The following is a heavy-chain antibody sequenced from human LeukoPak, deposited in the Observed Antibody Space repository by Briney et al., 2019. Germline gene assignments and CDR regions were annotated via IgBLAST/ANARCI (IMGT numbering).Heavy chain of an antibody. D-gene: IGHD1-26*01. CDR2: IVRSGGST. CDR1: GFTFTNYA. J-gene: IGHJ4*02. Sequence: GGPLRLSCAASGFTFTNYAMYSVYWVRQAPGKGLEWVSGIVRSGGSTYYADSVKGRFTISRDNSKNTLYLQMNSLRAEDTAVYYCTKLVGASPLDYWGQGTLVTVSS. V-gene: IGHV3-23*01. CDR3: TKLVGASPLDY.